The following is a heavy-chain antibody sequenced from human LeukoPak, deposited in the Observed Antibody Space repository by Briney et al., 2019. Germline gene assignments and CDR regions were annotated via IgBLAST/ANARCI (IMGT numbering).Heavy chain of an antibody. Sequence: GGSLRLSCAASGITFNSYAMSWVRQAPGKGLEWVSAISGSGGSTYYADSVEGRFTISRDNSKNTLYLQMNSLRAEDTAVYYCAKDLEQWLAPGDFDYWGQGTLVTVSS. V-gene: IGHV3-23*01. D-gene: IGHD6-19*01. CDR1: GITFNSYA. CDR2: ISGSGGST. CDR3: AKDLEQWLAPGDFDY. J-gene: IGHJ4*02.